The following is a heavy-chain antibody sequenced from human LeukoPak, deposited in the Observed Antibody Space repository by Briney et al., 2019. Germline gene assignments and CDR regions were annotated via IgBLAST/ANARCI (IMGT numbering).Heavy chain of an antibody. J-gene: IGHJ4*02. V-gene: IGHV3-23*01. CDR3: AKGTIIVVLDGY. D-gene: IGHD3-22*01. CDR2: ISGGSGDSI. CDR1: GFTFSSSS. Sequence: GGSLRLSCAASGFTFSSSSMSWVRQAPGKGMEWVSEISGGSGDSIYYAESVRGRFTISRDNSKNTLYLQMNSLRAEDTAVYYCAKGTIIVVLDGYWGQGTLVTVSS.